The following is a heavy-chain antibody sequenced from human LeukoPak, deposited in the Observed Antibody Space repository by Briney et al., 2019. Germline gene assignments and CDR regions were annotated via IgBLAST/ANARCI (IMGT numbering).Heavy chain of an antibody. D-gene: IGHD4-17*01. CDR1: GGSFSGYY. J-gene: IGHJ3*02. Sequence: PSETLSLTCVVYGGSFSGYYWSCIRQPPGKGLEWIGEINHSGSTNYDPSLKSRVTLSVATSKNQFSLKMSSVTAEDTAVYYCARNNYGDYVDAFDIWGQGTMVTVSS. V-gene: IGHV4-34*01. CDR2: INHSGST. CDR3: ARNNYGDYVDAFDI.